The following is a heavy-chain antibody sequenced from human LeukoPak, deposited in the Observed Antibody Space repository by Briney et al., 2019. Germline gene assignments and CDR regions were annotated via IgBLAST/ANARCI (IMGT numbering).Heavy chain of an antibody. CDR3: TTDPKWIITMIVVVNY. Sequence: PGGSLRLSCAASGFTFSSYGMHWVRQAPGKGLEWVAVIWYDGSNKYYADSVKGRFTISRDNSKNTLYLQMNSLKTEDTAVYYCTTDPKWIITMIVVVNYWGQGTLVTVSS. D-gene: IGHD3-22*01. CDR2: IWYDGSNK. V-gene: IGHV3-33*01. J-gene: IGHJ4*02. CDR1: GFTFSSYG.